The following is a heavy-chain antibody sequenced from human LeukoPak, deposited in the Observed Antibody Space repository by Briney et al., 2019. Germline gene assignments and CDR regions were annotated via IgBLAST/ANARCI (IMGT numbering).Heavy chain of an antibody. V-gene: IGHV3-21*01. J-gene: IGHJ4*02. CDR3: ARGLGDTAMAPDDY. CDR1: GFIFSLYN. D-gene: IGHD5-18*01. CDR2: ISSSSSYI. Sequence: PGGSLRLSCAASGFIFSLYNMKWVRQAPGKGLEWVSTISSSSSYINYADSVKGRFTISRDNAKNSLYLQINSLRAEDTAVYYCARGLGDTAMAPDDYWGQGTLVTVSS.